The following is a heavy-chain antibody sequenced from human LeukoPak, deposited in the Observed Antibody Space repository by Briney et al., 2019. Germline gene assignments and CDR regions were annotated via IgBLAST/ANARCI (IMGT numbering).Heavy chain of an antibody. CDR1: GGSISSHY. D-gene: IGHD2-2*02. J-gene: IGHJ5*02. V-gene: IGHV4-59*11. CDR3: ARAESNTRLFDP. Sequence: SETLSLTCTVSGGSISSHYWSWIRQPPGKGLEWIGYIYYSGSTNYDPSLKSRVTISVDTSKNQFSLKLSSVTAADTAVYYCARAESNTRLFDPWGQGTLVTASS. CDR2: IYYSGST.